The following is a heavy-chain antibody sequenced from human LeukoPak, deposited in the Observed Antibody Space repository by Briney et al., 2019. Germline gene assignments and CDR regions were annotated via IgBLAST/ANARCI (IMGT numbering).Heavy chain of an antibody. J-gene: IGHJ6*02. Sequence: GASVKVSCKASGYTFTSYYMHWVQQAPGQGLEWMGIINPSGGSTSYAQKFQGRVTMTRDTSTSTVYMELSSLRSEDTAVYYCARDLRGYSYYYGMDVWGQGTTVTVSS. V-gene: IGHV1-46*01. D-gene: IGHD5-12*01. CDR3: ARDLRGYSYYYGMDV. CDR2: INPSGGST. CDR1: GYTFTSYY.